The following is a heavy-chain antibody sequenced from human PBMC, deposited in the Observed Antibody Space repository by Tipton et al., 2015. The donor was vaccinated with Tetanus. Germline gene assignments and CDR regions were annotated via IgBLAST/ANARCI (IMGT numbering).Heavy chain of an antibody. CDR2: MYFTGST. Sequence: TLSLTCTVSGASISSGSYYWTWIRQPAGKGLEWVGRMYFTGSTNYNPSLKTRVTMSSDKSKNQFSLRLTSVTVADTAVYYCARGPMPGMGMIWYDPWGQGILVTVSS. CDR3: ARGPMPGMGMIWYDP. CDR1: GASISSGSYY. J-gene: IGHJ5*02. D-gene: IGHD6-13*01. V-gene: IGHV4-61*02.